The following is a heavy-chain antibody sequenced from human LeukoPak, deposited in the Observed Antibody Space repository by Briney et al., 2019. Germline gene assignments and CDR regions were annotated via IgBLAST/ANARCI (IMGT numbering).Heavy chain of an antibody. CDR2: IIPIFGTA. Sequence: SVKVSCKASGGTFSSYAISWERQAPGQGLEWMGRIIPIFGTANYAQKFQGRVTITTDESTSTAYMELSSLRSEDTAVYYCATDLVRGVITWFDPWGQGTLVTVSS. CDR1: GGTFSSYA. J-gene: IGHJ5*02. CDR3: ATDLVRGVITWFDP. D-gene: IGHD3-10*01. V-gene: IGHV1-69*05.